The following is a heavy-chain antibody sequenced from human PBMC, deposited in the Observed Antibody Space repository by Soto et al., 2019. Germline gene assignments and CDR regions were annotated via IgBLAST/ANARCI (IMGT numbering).Heavy chain of an antibody. D-gene: IGHD2-15*01. CDR2: IKQDGSEK. Sequence: EVQLVESGGGLVQWGGSLRLSCAASGFTFSSYWMSWVRQAPGKGLEWVANIKQDGSEKYYVDSVKGRFTISRDNAKNSLFLQMNILRVEDTAVYYCAKIEGYCSGGTCYFDYWGQGTLVTVFS. CDR3: AKIEGYCSGGTCYFDY. CDR1: GFTFSSYW. J-gene: IGHJ4*02. V-gene: IGHV3-7*02.